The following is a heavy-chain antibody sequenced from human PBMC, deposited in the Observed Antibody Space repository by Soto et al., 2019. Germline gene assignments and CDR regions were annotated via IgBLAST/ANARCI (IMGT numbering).Heavy chain of an antibody. CDR3: ARESEDLTSNFDY. J-gene: IGHJ4*02. Sequence: GGSLRLSCAASGFTFTRYSMNWVRQAPGKGLEWVSSISSTTNYIYYGDSVKGRFTISRDNAKNSLYLEMNSLRAEDTAVYYCARESEDLTSNFDYWGQGTLVTVSS. CDR2: ISSTTNYI. V-gene: IGHV3-21*06. CDR1: GFTFTRYS.